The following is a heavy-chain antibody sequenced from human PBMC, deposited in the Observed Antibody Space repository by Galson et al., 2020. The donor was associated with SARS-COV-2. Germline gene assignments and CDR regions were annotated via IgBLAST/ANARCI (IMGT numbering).Heavy chain of an antibody. Sequence: GESLKISCKASGYTFTTYYIHWVRQAPGQGLEWMGMINPNGGRTSSPQKFRGRVTMTRDTSTSTVYMELTSLRSEDTAVYYCARGGNTRNFYDSNGSSPLDYWGQGTLVTVSS. CDR3: ARGGNTRNFYDSNGSSPLDY. J-gene: IGHJ4*02. CDR1: GYTFTTYY. CDR2: INPNGGRT. V-gene: IGHV1-46*01. D-gene: IGHD3-22*01.